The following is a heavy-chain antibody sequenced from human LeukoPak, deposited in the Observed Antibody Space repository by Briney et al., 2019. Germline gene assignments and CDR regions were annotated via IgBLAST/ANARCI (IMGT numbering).Heavy chain of an antibody. V-gene: IGHV3-11*04. D-gene: IGHD4-11*01. Sequence: PGGSLRLSCAASGFTFSDYYMSWIRQAPGKGLEWVSYISSSGSTIYYADSVKGRFTISRDNSKNTVYLQMNSLRGEDTAVYYCARDVGWNSNYDPSYFDYWGQGTLVFVSS. CDR2: ISSSGSTI. CDR3: ARDVGWNSNYDPSYFDY. J-gene: IGHJ4*02. CDR1: GFTFSDYY.